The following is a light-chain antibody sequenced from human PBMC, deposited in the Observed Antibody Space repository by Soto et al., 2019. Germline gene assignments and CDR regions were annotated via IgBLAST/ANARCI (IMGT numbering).Light chain of an antibody. J-gene: IGKJ4*01. CDR1: QDITNY. V-gene: IGKV1-5*01. CDR2: DAS. Sequence: DIQMTQSPSSLSASVGDRVTITCQASQDITNYLNWYQQKPGKAPKLLIYDASSLKSGVPSRFSGSGSATEFTLTISSLQPDDFATYYCEDYSSSSGLTFGGGTKVDIK. CDR3: EDYSSSSGLT.